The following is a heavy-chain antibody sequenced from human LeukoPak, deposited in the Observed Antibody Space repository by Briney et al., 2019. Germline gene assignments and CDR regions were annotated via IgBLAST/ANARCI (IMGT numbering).Heavy chain of an antibody. V-gene: IGHV4-30-4*01. CDR2: IYYSGST. J-gene: IGHJ4*02. Sequence: SETLSLTCTVSGGSISSGDYYWSWIRQPPGKGPEWIGYIYYSGSTYYNPSLKSRVTISVDTSKNQFSLKLGSVTAADTAVYYCARATHIVVVTAIPGWLFDYWGQGTLVTVSS. CDR3: ARATHIVVVTAIPGWLFDY. D-gene: IGHD2-21*02. CDR1: GGSISSGDYY.